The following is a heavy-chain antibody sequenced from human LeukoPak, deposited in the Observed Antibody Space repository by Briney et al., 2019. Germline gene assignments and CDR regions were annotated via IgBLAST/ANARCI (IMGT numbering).Heavy chain of an antibody. V-gene: IGHV3-23*01. CDR2: ISGSGGST. CDR3: ATPVLRFLEWLSDY. D-gene: IGHD3-3*01. Sequence: QAGGSLRLSCVASGFTFSSYAMSWVRQAPGKGLEWVSAISGSGGSTYYADSVKGRFTISRDNSKNTLYLQMNSLRAEDTAVYYCATPVLRFLEWLSDYWGQGTLVTVSS. J-gene: IGHJ4*02. CDR1: GFTFSSYA.